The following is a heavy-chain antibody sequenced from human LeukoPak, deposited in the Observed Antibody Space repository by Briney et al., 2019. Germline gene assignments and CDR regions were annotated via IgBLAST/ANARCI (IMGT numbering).Heavy chain of an antibody. D-gene: IGHD6-19*01. J-gene: IGHJ4*02. V-gene: IGHV3-23*01. CDR1: GISFTNYA. CDR3: ASVGYRDSSAPGY. CDR2: ISGGGAIT. Sequence: GGSLSLSCAAPGISFTNYAMSWVRPAPGKGLEWVSGISGGGAITYYADAVTGRFTISRDNSKNALYLQMNSLRAEDTAVYYCASVGYRDSSAPGYGGQGTLVTVS.